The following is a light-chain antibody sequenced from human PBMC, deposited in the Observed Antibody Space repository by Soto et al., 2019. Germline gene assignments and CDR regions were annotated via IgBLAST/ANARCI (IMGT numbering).Light chain of an antibody. CDR1: QSVTNY. CDR3: QRRLNLPPG. J-gene: IGKJ1*01. CDR2: DAS. V-gene: IGKV3-11*01. Sequence: EIFLTQSPDTLSLSPGERATLTCRASQSVTNYIAWYHQRPGKPPSLLIYDASNWDTGVPARFSGTRSETDFTLTISDVQPADSAFYYCQRRLNLPPGFGQGTKVEIK.